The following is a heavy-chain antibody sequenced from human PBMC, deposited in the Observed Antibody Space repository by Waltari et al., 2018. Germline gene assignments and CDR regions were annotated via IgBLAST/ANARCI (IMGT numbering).Heavy chain of an antibody. CDR2: IRGSNGNT. CDR1: GSPFNIFG. D-gene: IGHD4-17*01. J-gene: IGHJ4*02. V-gene: IGHV1-18*01. Sequence: QLVQSGPEVKKPGASVTVSCKASGSPFNIFGVTWVGQAPGQGLEWMGRIRGSNGNTNYAEKVQDRVTMTTDTSTKTADMELKSLGFDDTAVYYWARAGAEVTTHCDVWGQGTPVTVSA. CDR3: ARAGAEVTTHCDV.